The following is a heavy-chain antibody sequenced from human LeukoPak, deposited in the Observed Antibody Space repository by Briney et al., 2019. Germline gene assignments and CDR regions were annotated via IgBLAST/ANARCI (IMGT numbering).Heavy chain of an antibody. D-gene: IGHD5-12*01. J-gene: IGHJ4*02. CDR3: AREVATIDY. Sequence: PGGSLRLSCAASGFTFSTYEMHWVRQTPGKGLEWVSYISGSGATIHYADSVKGRFTISRDNAKNSLYLQMNSLRVEDTAVYYCAREVATIDYWGQGTLVTVSS. V-gene: IGHV3-48*03. CDR1: GFTFSTYE. CDR2: ISGSGATI.